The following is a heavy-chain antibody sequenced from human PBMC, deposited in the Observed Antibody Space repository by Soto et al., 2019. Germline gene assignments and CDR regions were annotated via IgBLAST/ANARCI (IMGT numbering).Heavy chain of an antibody. D-gene: IGHD6-13*01. Sequence: GGSLRLSCTASGFTLGDYAMSWFRQAPGKGLEWVGFIRSKAYGGTTEYAASVKGRFTISRDDSKSIAYLQMNSLKTEDTAVYYCTRGGSSSWYLDWFDPWGQGTLVTVSS. V-gene: IGHV3-49*03. CDR3: TRGGSSSWYLDWFDP. J-gene: IGHJ5*02. CDR2: IRSKAYGGTT. CDR1: GFTLGDYA.